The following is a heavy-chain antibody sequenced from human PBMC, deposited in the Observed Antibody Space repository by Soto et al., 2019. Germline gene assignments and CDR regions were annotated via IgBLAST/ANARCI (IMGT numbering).Heavy chain of an antibody. Sequence: EVQLVESGGGLVKPGGSLRLSCAASGFIFSSYTMNWVRQAPGKGLEWVSSISASSTYIYYADSLKGRFTISRDNAYNSLYLQMNSLRAEDTAVYYCARGWLRAPWRYWGQGTLVTVSS. CDR1: GFIFSSYT. J-gene: IGHJ4*02. D-gene: IGHD5-12*01. CDR2: ISASSTYI. V-gene: IGHV3-21*01. CDR3: ARGWLRAPWRY.